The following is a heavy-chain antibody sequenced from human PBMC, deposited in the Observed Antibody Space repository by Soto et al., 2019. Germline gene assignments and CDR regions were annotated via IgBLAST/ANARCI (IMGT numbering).Heavy chain of an antibody. J-gene: IGHJ4*02. CDR3: ARAVAVAADFDY. CDR2: IKAGNGNT. D-gene: IGHD6-19*01. CDR1: GYTFTGYA. Sequence: QGQLVQSGAEEKKPGASVKVSCKASGYTFTGYAMHWVRQAPAQRLEWMGWIKAGNGNTKYSQKFQGRVTITRDTSASTGYMERSSLRSEDTAVYYCARAVAVAADFDYWGQGTLVTVSS. V-gene: IGHV1-3*05.